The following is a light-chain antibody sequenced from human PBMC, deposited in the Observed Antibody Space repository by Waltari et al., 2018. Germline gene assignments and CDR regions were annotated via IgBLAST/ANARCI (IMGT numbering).Light chain of an antibody. CDR2: AAS. J-gene: IGKJ3*01. CDR3: QQVNNYPVT. CDR1: QSIRSS. Sequence: DIQLTQSPSFLSASVGDSVTITCRASQSIRSSLAWYQQKPGRAPKLLIYAASTLQSGVPSRLSGSGSGTEFTLTISSLQPEDFVTYYCQQVNNYPVTFGPGTILDVK. V-gene: IGKV1-9*01.